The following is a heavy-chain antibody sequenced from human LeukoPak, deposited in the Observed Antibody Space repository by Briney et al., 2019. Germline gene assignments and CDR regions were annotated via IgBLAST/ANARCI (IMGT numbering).Heavy chain of an antibody. CDR3: ARDPADDSSGWYYFDY. J-gene: IGHJ4*02. CDR2: ISGNGGST. V-gene: IGHV3-64*04. Sequence: GGSLRLSCSASGFTFNSFAIHWVRQAPGKGLEYVSVISGNGGSTYYADSVKGRFTISRDNSKNTLYLQMNSLRAEDTAVYYCARDPADDSSGWYYFDYWGQGTLVTVSS. CDR1: GFTFNSFA. D-gene: IGHD6-19*01.